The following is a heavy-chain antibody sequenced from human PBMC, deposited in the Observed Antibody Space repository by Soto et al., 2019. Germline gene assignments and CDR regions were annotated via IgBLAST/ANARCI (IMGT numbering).Heavy chain of an antibody. D-gene: IGHD4-17*01. V-gene: IGHV4-34*01. J-gene: IGHJ4*02. Sequence: QVQLQQWGAGLLKPSETLSLTCAVYGGSFSGYYWSWIRQPPGKGLEWNGETNHRGSTNYNPSLKSRVTILVDTSKNQFSLKLSSVTAADTAGYYCARGRTAALGDWGQGTLVTVCS. CDR3: ARGRTAALGD. CDR1: GGSFSGYY. CDR2: TNHRGST.